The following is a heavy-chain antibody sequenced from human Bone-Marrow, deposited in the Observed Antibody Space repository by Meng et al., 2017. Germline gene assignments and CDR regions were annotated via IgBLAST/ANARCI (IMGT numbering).Heavy chain of an antibody. CDR2: ISSSSSYI. V-gene: IGHV3-21*01. D-gene: IGHD2-2*03. J-gene: IGHJ6*02. CDR3: ARDLDSLWSGYGMDV. CDR1: GFTFSSYS. Sequence: GSLKISCAASGFTFSSYSMNWVRQAPGKGLEWVSSISSSSSYIYYADSVKGRFTISRDNAKNSLYLQMNSLRAEDTAVYYCARDLDSLWSGYGMDVWGQGTTVTVSS.